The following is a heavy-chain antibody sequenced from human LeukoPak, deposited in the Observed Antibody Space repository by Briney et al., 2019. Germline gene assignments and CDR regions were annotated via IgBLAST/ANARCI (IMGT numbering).Heavy chain of an antibody. CDR2: ISGGGDST. D-gene: IGHD6-19*01. J-gene: IGHJ4*02. Sequence: GGSLRLSCAASGFTFSSYAMSWVRQAPGKGLESVSGISGGGDSTYYADSVRFTISRDNSKNTLFLQTNSLRAEDTAVYYCAKGRGSSGSDYFDYWGQGTLVTVSS. CDR1: GFTFSSYA. V-gene: IGHV3-23*01. CDR3: AKGRGSSGSDYFDY.